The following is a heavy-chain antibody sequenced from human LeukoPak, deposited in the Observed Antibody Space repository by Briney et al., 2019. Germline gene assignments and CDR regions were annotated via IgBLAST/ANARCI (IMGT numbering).Heavy chain of an antibody. Sequence: ASVKVSCKTSGYTFTAYYMHWVRQAPGQGLEWMGWINPHSGGTNYAQKFQGRVTMTRDTSISTAYMELSRLRSDDTAVYYCAREVRLGELSALDYWGQGTLVAVSS. D-gene: IGHD3-16*02. CDR1: GYTFTAYY. J-gene: IGHJ4*02. CDR2: INPHSGGT. V-gene: IGHV1-2*02. CDR3: AREVRLGELSALDY.